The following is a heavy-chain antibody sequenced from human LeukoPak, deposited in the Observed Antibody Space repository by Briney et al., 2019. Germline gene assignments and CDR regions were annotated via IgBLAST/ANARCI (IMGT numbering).Heavy chain of an antibody. CDR3: AREHCSGGSCYSEFDY. CDR2: IIPIFGTA. Sequence: VASVTVSFKASGGTFSSYAISWVRQAPGQGIEWMGGIIPIFGTANYAQKFQGRVTITADESTSTAYMELSSLRSEDTAVYYCAREHCSGGSCYSEFDYWGQGTLVTVSS. V-gene: IGHV1-69*13. CDR1: GGTFSSYA. J-gene: IGHJ4*02. D-gene: IGHD2-15*01.